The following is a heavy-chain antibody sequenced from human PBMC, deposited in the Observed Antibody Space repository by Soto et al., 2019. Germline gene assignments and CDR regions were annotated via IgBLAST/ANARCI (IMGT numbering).Heavy chain of an antibody. D-gene: IGHD1-1*01. CDR3: ARDPSTTSAFYFDY. CDR1: GYSFTSYY. J-gene: IGHJ4*02. V-gene: IGHV1-46*01. Sequence: SVKGSCNASGYSFTSYYRHWVRQAPGQGLEWMGIINPSGGSTSYAQKFQGRVTMTRDTSTSTVYMELSSLRSEDTAVYYCARDPSTTSAFYFDYWGQRTLVTVSS. CDR2: INPSGGST.